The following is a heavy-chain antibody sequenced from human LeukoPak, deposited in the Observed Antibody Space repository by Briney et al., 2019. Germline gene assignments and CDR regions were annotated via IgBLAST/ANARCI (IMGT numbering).Heavy chain of an antibody. V-gene: IGHV1-8*01. CDR3: ARESDVITFGGVIVHPPKLNWFDP. D-gene: IGHD3-16*02. CDR2: MNPNSGNT. CDR1: GYTFTSYD. Sequence: ASVKVSCKASGYTFTSYDINWVRQATGQGLEWMGWMNPNSGNTGYAQKFQGRVTITADESTSTAYMELSSLRSEDTAVYYCARESDVITFGGVIVHPPKLNWFDPWGQGTLVTVSS. J-gene: IGHJ5*02.